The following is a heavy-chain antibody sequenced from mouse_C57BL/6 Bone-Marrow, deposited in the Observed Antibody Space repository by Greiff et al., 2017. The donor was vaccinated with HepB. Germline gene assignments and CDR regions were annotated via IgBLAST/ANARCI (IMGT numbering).Heavy chain of an antibody. CDR1: GYTFTSYW. V-gene: IGHV1-59*01. Sequence: QVQLQQPGAELVRPGTSVKLSCKASGYTFTSYWMHWVKQRPGQGLEWIGVIDPSDSYTNYNQKFKGKATLTVDTSSSTAYMQRSSLTSEDSAVYYCARCDYSFAYWGQGTLVTVSA. J-gene: IGHJ3*01. CDR2: IDPSDSYT. CDR3: ARCDYSFAY. D-gene: IGHD1-1*01.